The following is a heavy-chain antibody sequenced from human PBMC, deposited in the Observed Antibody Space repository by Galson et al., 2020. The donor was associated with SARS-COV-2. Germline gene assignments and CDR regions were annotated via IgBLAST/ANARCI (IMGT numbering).Heavy chain of an antibody. CDR1: GFTFSSYG. CDR3: ARSRLDQWLVQYYYGMDV. Sequence: GGSLRLSCAASGFTFSSYGMHWVRQAPGKGLEWVAVIWYDGSNKYYADSVKGRFTISRDNSKNTLYLQMNSLRAEDTAVYYCARSRLDQWLVQYYYGMDVWGQGTTVTVSS. CDR2: IWYDGSNK. V-gene: IGHV3-33*01. J-gene: IGHJ6*02. D-gene: IGHD6-19*01.